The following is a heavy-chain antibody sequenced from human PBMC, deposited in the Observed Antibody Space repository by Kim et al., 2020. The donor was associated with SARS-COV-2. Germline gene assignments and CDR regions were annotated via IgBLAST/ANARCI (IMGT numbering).Heavy chain of an antibody. J-gene: IGHJ6*03. Sequence: SETLSLTCAVYGGSFSGYYWSWIRQPPGKGLEWIGEINHSGSTNYNPSLKSRVTISVDTSKNQFSLKLSSVTAADTAVYYCARGDAGIAVAAYYYYYMDV. CDR2: INHSGST. CDR3: ARGDAGIAVAAYYYYYMDV. D-gene: IGHD6-19*01. CDR1: GGSFSGYY. V-gene: IGHV4-34*01.